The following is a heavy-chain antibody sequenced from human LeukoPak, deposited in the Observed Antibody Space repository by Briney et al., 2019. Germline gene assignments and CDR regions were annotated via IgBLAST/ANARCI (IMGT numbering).Heavy chain of an antibody. J-gene: IGHJ6*03. CDR2: IYYSGST. V-gene: IGHV4-39*07. CDR1: GGSISSSNYY. CDR3: ARVAGGYSGYDVTAHYYYYMDV. D-gene: IGHD5-12*01. Sequence: SETLSLTCTVSGGSISSSNYYWGWIRQPPGKGLEWIGSIYYSGSTYYNPSLKSRVTIPVDTSKNQFSLKLSSVTAADTAVYYCARVAGGYSGYDVTAHYYYYMDVWGKGTTVTVSS.